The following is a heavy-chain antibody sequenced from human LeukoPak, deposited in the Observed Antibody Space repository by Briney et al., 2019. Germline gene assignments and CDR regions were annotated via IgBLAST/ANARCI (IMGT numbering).Heavy chain of an antibody. V-gene: IGHV1-46*01. D-gene: IGHD2-15*01. CDR3: ARDRGGGGTK. CDR1: GYTFTRYY. Sequence: ASVKVSCKASGYTFTRYYMHWVRQAPGQGLEWMGIINPTGGGTTYAQKFQGRVTMTRDTFTSTVYMEMSSLRSEDTAVYYCARDRGGGGTKWGQGTLVTVSS. J-gene: IGHJ4*02. CDR2: INPTGGGT.